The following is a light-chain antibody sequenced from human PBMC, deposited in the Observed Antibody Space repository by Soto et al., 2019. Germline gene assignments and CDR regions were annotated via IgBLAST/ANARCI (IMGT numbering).Light chain of an antibody. Sequence: QSALTQPASVSGSPGQSITISCTGTSSDVGAYDYVSWYQQHPDKAPKLIIFVVSNRPSGVSNRFSGSKSGNTASLTISGLHEEDDADYYCSYSTSSTPLVFGGGTKLTVL. J-gene: IGLJ2*01. V-gene: IGLV2-14*01. CDR1: SSDVGAYDY. CDR2: VVS. CDR3: SYSTSSTPLV.